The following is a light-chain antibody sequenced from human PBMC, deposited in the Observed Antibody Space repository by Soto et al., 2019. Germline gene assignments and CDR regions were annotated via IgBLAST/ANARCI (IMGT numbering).Light chain of an antibody. CDR2: KAS. Sequence: DVQMTQSPSTLSASVGDRVTVTCRASQTISSWLAWYQQKPGRAPKLLIYKASTLESEVPSRFSGSGSGTEFTLTISSLQPDDFATYYCQQYNRSPWTFGQGTKVDI. CDR1: QTISSW. J-gene: IGKJ1*01. V-gene: IGKV1-5*03. CDR3: QQYNRSPWT.